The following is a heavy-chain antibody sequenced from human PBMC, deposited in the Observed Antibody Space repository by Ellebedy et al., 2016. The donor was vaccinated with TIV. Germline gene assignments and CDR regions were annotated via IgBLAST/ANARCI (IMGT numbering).Heavy chain of an antibody. CDR1: GFIFSSYN. J-gene: IGHJ4*02. Sequence: GGSLRLSCAASGFIFSSYNMKWVRQAPGKGLEWVSYISYGSGTIHYADSVKGRFTISRDNAKNSLYLQMNSLRDEDTAVYYCARDFSAMVTSDYWGQGTLVTVSS. CDR2: ISYGSGTI. V-gene: IGHV3-48*02. CDR3: ARDFSAMVTSDY. D-gene: IGHD5-18*01.